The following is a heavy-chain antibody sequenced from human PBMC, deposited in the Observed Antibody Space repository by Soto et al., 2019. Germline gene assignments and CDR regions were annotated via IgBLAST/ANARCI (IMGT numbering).Heavy chain of an antibody. V-gene: IGHV1-8*01. CDR2: MNPNSGDT. CDR1: GYTFTSYE. Sequence: QVQLVQSGAEVKKPGASVKVSCKASGYTFTSYEINWVRQATGQGLEWMGWMNPNSGDTGYAQKFXXRXXMTRNTSISTAYMELSSLRSEDTAVYYCARGELLWFGELLRWGQGTRVTVSS. J-gene: IGHJ4*02. CDR3: ARGELLWFGELLR. D-gene: IGHD3-10*01.